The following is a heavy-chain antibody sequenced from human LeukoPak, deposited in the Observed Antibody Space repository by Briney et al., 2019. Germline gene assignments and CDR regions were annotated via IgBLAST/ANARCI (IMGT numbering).Heavy chain of an antibody. D-gene: IGHD6-19*01. CDR1: GFTFSSYG. CDR2: IWYDGSNK. V-gene: IGHV3-33*01. J-gene: IGHJ4*02. Sequence: GGSLRLSCAASGFTFSSYGMHWVRQAPGKGLEWVAVIWYDGSNKYYADSVKGRFTISRDNSKNTLYLQMNSLGAEDTAVYYCARRGAVAGTHYFDYWGQGTLVTVSS. CDR3: ARRGAVAGTHYFDY.